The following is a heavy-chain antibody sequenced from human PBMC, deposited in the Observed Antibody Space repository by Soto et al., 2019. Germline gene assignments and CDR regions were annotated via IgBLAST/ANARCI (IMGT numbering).Heavy chain of an antibody. CDR1: GYTFSSYG. J-gene: IGHJ3*02. Sequence: GASVKVSCKASGYTFSSYGISWVRQAPGQGLEWMGWISADSGNTNYKQQVQDRVTMTADTSTSTAYMELRSLRSDDTAVYYCARATYHWNIGHAFDIWGQGTMVTVSS. CDR3: ARATYHWNIGHAFDI. CDR2: ISADSGNT. D-gene: IGHD1-20*01. V-gene: IGHV1-18*01.